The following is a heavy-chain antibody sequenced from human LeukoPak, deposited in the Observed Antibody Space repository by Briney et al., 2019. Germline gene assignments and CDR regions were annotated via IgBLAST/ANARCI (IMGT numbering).Heavy chain of an antibody. V-gene: IGHV4-59*01. CDR1: GGSISSYY. CDR2: IYYSGST. J-gene: IGHJ4*02. Sequence: SETLSLTCTVSGGSISSYYWSWIRQPPGKGLEWIGYIYYSGSTNYNPSLKSRVTISVDTSKNQFSLKLSSVTAADTAVYYCARTLPQEGLDYWGQGTLVTVSS. CDR3: ARTLPQEGLDY.